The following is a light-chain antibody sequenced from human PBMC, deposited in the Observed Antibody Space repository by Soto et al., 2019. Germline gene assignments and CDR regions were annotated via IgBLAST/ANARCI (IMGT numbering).Light chain of an antibody. CDR2: GAS. CDR3: QQYNNWPLT. V-gene: IGKV3-15*01. J-gene: IGKJ4*01. Sequence: EIVMTQSPATLSVSPGERATLSCRASQSVSSKLAWYQQKPGQAPRLLIYGASTRATGIPARFSGSGSGTEFTLTSSSLQSEDCAVYYCQQYNNWPLTFGGGTKVEIK. CDR1: QSVSSK.